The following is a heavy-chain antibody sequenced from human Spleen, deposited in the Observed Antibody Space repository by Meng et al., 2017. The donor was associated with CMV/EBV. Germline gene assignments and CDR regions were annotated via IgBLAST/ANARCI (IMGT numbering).Heavy chain of an antibody. D-gene: IGHD3-3*01. CDR3: ASGGVTDYDFWSGYYNGR. Sequence: FTFSSYSMNWVRQAPGKGLEWVSSISSSSYIYYADSVKGRFTISRDNAKNSLYLQMNSLRAEDTAVYYCASGGVTDYDFWSGYYNGRWGQGTLVTVSS. CDR2: ISSSSYI. CDR1: FTFSSYS. V-gene: IGHV3-21*01. J-gene: IGHJ4*02.